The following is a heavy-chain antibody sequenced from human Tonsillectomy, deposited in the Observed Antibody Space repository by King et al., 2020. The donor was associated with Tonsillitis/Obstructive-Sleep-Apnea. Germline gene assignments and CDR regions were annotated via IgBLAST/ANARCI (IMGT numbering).Heavy chain of an antibody. J-gene: IGHJ5*02. Sequence: VQLVESGSELKKPGASVKVSCKASGNTVTSHAMHLVRQAPGQGLEWMGWINTNTGNPTFAQGFIGRFVFSSDTSVSTTYLQISSLKAEDTAVYYCARGGPITHFGVVIKDNWFDPWGQGTLVTVSS. CDR3: ARGGPITHFGVVIKDNWFDP. CDR1: GNTVTSHA. V-gene: IGHV7-4-1*02. CDR2: INTNTGNP. D-gene: IGHD3-3*01.